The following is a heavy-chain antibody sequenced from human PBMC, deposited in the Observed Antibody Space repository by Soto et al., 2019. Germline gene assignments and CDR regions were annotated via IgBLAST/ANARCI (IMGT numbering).Heavy chain of an antibody. J-gene: IGHJ6*02. Sequence: VSVKGACKGSVYAFSVYFMHWVRQAPGQGLEWMGWINPNSGGTNYAQKFQGWVTMTRDTSISTAYMELSRLRSDDTAVYYCARGYSSSWGYYYYYGMDVWGQGTTVTVSS. CDR3: ARGYSSSWGYYYYYGMDV. CDR1: VYAFSVYF. V-gene: IGHV1-2*04. D-gene: IGHD6-13*01. CDR2: INPNSGGT.